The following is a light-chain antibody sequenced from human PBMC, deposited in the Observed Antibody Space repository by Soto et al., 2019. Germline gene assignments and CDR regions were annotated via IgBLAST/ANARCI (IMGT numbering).Light chain of an antibody. Sequence: QPVLTQSPSASASLGASVKLTCTLSSGHSNYAIAWHQQQSEKGPRYLMKLNSDGSHSKGDGIPDRFSGSSSGAERYLTISSLQSEDEADYYCQTWSSGIFVFGGGTKLTVL. CDR3: QTWSSGIFV. CDR1: SGHSNYA. V-gene: IGLV4-69*01. J-gene: IGLJ2*01. CDR2: LNSDGSH.